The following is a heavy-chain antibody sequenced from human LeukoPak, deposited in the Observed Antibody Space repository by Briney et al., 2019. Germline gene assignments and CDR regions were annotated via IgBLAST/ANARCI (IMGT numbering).Heavy chain of an antibody. D-gene: IGHD3-22*01. CDR3: ARAPYYSHVEFYFDY. J-gene: IGHJ4*02. CDR2: MKQDGSEK. CDR1: GFSLSDAW. Sequence: QTGGSLRLSCAASGFSLSDAWMSWVRQAPGQGLEWVANMKQDGSEKYYVDSVKGRFTISRDNAKNSLYLQMNSLRAEDTAVYYCARAPYYSHVEFYFDYWGQGTLVTVSS. V-gene: IGHV3-7*03.